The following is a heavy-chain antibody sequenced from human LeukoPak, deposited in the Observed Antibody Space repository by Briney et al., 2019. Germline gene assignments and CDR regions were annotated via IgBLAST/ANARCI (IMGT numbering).Heavy chain of an antibody. J-gene: IGHJ4*02. D-gene: IGHD6-6*01. CDR3: ARSGARPFDY. Sequence: SETLSLTCTVSGGSISSSSYYWGWIRQPPGKGLEWIGSIYYSGSTYYNPSLNSRVTISVDTSKNQFSLKLSSVTAADTAVYYCARSGARPFDYWGQGTLVTVSS. V-gene: IGHV4-39*01. CDR1: GGSISSSSYY. CDR2: IYYSGST.